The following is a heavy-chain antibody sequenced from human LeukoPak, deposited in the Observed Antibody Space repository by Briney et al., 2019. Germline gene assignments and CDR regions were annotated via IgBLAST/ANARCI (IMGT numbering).Heavy chain of an antibody. CDR3: AKDRTVGASYWYFDL. CDR1: GFTFSNYA. Sequence: PGGSLRLSCAASGFTFSNYAMSWVRQAPGKGLEWVSGIGGSGDSTDYADSVKGRFTISRDCSKNTLFLHMNTLRAEDTAIYYCAKDRTVGASYWYFDLWGRGTLVTVSS. J-gene: IGHJ2*01. D-gene: IGHD1-26*01. V-gene: IGHV3-23*01. CDR2: IGGSGDST.